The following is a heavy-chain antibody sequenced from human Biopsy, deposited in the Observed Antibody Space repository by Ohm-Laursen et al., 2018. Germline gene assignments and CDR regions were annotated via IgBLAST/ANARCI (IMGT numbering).Heavy chain of an antibody. CDR3: AKDRYNYTPIGGFSMDV. V-gene: IGHV3-30*18. Sequence: SLRLSCTASGFTFNNYGMQWVRQAPGKGLEWVAFIFYDGSNTYYADSVKGRFTISRGNSRDTLYLQMSSLRAEDTAVYYCAKDRYNYTPIGGFSMDVWGQGTTVTVSS. J-gene: IGHJ6*02. CDR1: GFTFNNYG. D-gene: IGHD5-18*01. CDR2: IFYDGSNT.